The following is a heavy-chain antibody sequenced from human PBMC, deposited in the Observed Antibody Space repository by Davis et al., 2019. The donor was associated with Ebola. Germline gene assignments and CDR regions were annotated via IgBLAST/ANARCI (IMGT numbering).Heavy chain of an antibody. CDR1: GFTFSSYW. J-gene: IGHJ4*02. CDR2: INSDGSST. CDR3: ARSGYSSSWEDY. Sequence: HTGGSLRLSCAASGFTFSSYWMHWVRQAPGKGLVWVSRINSDGSSTSYADSVKGRFTISRDNSKNTLYLQMNSLRAEDTAVYYCARSGYSSSWEDYWGQGTLVTVSS. V-gene: IGHV3-74*01. D-gene: IGHD6-13*01.